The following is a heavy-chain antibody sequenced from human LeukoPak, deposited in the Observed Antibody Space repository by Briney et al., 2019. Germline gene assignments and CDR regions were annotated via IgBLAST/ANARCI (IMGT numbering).Heavy chain of an antibody. D-gene: IGHD3-22*01. J-gene: IGHJ4*02. CDR3: ARYYYDSRGYPQFDY. Sequence: ASVKVSCKASGYTFTSNTISWVRQAPGQGLEWMGWIDTNAGNPTYAQGFTGRFVFSLDTSVTTAYLQISSLKAEDTAVYYCARYYYDSRGYPQFDYWGQGTLVTVSS. V-gene: IGHV7-4-1*02. CDR1: GYTFTSNT. CDR2: IDTNAGNP.